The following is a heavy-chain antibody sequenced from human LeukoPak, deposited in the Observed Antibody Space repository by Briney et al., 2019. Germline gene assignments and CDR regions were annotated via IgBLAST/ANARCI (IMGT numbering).Heavy chain of an antibody. Sequence: GGSLRLSCVASGFTFSSYAMSWVRQAPGKGLEWVSAISGSGGSTDYADSVRGRFTISRDNSKNTLYLQMNSLRAEDTAVYYCAKDGVYGSGSSYYFDYWGQGTLVTVSS. V-gene: IGHV3-23*01. CDR1: GFTFSSYA. D-gene: IGHD3-10*01. CDR3: AKDGVYGSGSSYYFDY. J-gene: IGHJ4*02. CDR2: ISGSGGST.